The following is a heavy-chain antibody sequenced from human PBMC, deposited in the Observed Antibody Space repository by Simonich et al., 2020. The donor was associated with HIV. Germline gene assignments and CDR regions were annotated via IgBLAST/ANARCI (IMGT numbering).Heavy chain of an antibody. D-gene: IGHD3-3*01. Sequence: EVQLLESGGGLVQPGGSLRLSCAASGFTFSSYAMSWVRQAPGKGLERVSAIRGSGGSTYSADSVKGRFTISRDNSKNTLYLQMNSLRAEDTAVYYCAKDRYYNFWSGYYDYWGQGTLVTVSS. CDR2: IRGSGGST. J-gene: IGHJ4*02. CDR1: GFTFSSYA. V-gene: IGHV3-23*01. CDR3: AKDRYYNFWSGYYDY.